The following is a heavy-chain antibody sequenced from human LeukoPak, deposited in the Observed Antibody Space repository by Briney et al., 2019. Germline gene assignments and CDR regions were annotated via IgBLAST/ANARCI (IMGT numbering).Heavy chain of an antibody. CDR1: GGTFISYA. V-gene: IGHV1-69*13. Sequence: ASVKVSCKASGGTFISYAISWVRQAPGQGLQWMGGIIPIFGTANYAQKFQGRVTITADESTSTAYMELSSLRSEDTAVYYCARDRGSGYNWFDPWGQGTLVTVSS. CDR2: IIPIFGTA. CDR3: ARDRGSGYNWFDP. J-gene: IGHJ5*02. D-gene: IGHD5-12*01.